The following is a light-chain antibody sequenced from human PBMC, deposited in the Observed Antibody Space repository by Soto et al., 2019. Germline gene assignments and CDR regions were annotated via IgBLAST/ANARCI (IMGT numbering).Light chain of an antibody. CDR2: DVT. Sequence: QSALTQPASVSGSPGQSITISCTGTSSDVGAYDFVSWYQHYPGKVPKLVTFDVTHRPPGISDRFSGSKSANTASLTISGLQAEDEAFYYCSSYTTRSTLVFGGGTKLTVL. J-gene: IGLJ2*01. CDR3: SSYTTRSTLV. CDR1: SSDVGAYDF. V-gene: IGLV2-14*01.